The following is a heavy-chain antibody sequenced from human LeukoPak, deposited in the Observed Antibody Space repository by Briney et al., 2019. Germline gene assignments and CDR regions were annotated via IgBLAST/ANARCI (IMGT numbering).Heavy chain of an antibody. CDR1: GYTFTSYG. J-gene: IGHJ4*02. CDR2: ISAYNGNT. D-gene: IGHD1-14*01. CDR3: ARDISGEPLLDGAVDY. V-gene: IGHV1-18*01. Sequence: GASVTVSCKASGYTFTSYGISWVRQAPGQGLEWMGWISAYNGNTNYAQKLQGRVTMTTDTSTSTAYMELRSLRSDDTAVYYCARDISGEPLLDGAVDYWGQGTLVTVSS.